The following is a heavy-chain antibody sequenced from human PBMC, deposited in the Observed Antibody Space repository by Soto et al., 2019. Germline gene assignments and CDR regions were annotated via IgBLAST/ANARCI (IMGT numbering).Heavy chain of an antibody. CDR3: ARTDCSSTSCYNYYYYGMDV. CDR2: INPGNGDT. CDR1: GYSFIKYG. J-gene: IGHJ6*02. V-gene: IGHV1-3*01. Sequence: ASVEVSCKTSGYSFIKYGLHWVRQAPGQRLEWMGWINPGNGDTKYSQKFQGRVTITRDTSATTAYMELSSLRSEDSAVFYCARTDCSSTSCYNYYYYGMDVWGQGTTVTVSS. D-gene: IGHD2-2*01.